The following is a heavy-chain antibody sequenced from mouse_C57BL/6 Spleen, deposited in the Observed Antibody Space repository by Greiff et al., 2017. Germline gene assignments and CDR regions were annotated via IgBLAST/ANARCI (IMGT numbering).Heavy chain of an antibody. CDR3: ARGGALDY. V-gene: IGHV1-54*01. CDR2: INPGSGGT. CDR1: GYAFTNYL. J-gene: IGHJ2*01. Sequence: VQLQQSGAELVRPGTSVKVSCKASGYAFTNYLIEWVKQRPGQGLEWIGVINPGSGGTNYNEKFKGTATLTADKSSSTAYMQLSSLTSEDSAVYFCARGGALDYWGHGTTLTVSS. D-gene: IGHD3-1*01.